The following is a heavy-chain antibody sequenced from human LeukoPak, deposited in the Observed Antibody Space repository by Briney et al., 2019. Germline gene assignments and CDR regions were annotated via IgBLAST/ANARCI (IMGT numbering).Heavy chain of an antibody. Sequence: SETLSLTCAVYGGSFSGYYWSWIRQPPGKGLEWIGEITHSGSTNYNPSLKSRVTISVDTSKNQFSLKLSSVTAANTAVYYCARGRGKSSTFDYWGQGTLVTVSS. V-gene: IGHV4-34*01. CDR1: GGSFSGYY. J-gene: IGHJ4*02. CDR3: ARGRGKSSTFDY. CDR2: ITHSGST. D-gene: IGHD2/OR15-2a*01.